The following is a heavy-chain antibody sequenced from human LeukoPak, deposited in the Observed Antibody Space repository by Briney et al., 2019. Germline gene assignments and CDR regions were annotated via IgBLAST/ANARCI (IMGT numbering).Heavy chain of an antibody. D-gene: IGHD2-15*01. CDR1: GYTFTGYY. J-gene: IGHJ4*02. V-gene: IGHV1-2*02. CDR3: TLTYCSGGSCYSDYFDY. CDR2: INPNSGGT. Sequence: GASVKVSCKXSGYTFTGYYMHWVRQAPGQGLEWMGWINPNSGGTNYAQKFQGRVTMTRDTSISTAYMELSRLRSDDTAVYYCTLTYCSGGSCYSDYFDYWGQGTLVTVSS.